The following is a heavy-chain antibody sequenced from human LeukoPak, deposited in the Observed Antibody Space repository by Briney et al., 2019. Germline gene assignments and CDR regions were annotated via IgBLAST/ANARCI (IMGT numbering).Heavy chain of an antibody. D-gene: IGHD2-8*01. CDR1: AFAVSSNY. Sequence: VGSLRLSCAASAFAVSSNYMSWVRQAPGKGLEWVSVIYSGGRTYYADSVKDRFTISRDNSKNTLYLQMNSLRAEDTAVYYCVVDAISKRFDPWGQGTLVTVSS. CDR2: IYSGGRT. CDR3: VVDAISKRFDP. J-gene: IGHJ5*02. V-gene: IGHV3-66*02.